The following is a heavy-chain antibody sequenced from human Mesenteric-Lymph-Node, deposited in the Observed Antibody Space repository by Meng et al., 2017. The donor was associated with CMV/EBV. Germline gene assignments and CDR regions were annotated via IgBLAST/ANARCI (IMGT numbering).Heavy chain of an antibody. CDR1: GYTLSGYY. CDR2: INPNTGGT. D-gene: IGHD3-10*02. V-gene: IGHV1-2*02. J-gene: IGHJ5*02. Sequence: SGYTLSGYYIHGVRQAPGQGLEWMGWINPNTGGTNYVQKFQGRVTMTSDTSISTAYMDLSRLRSDDTAVYYCAISLVRETDDWFDPWGQGTLVTVSS. CDR3: AISLVRETDDWFDP.